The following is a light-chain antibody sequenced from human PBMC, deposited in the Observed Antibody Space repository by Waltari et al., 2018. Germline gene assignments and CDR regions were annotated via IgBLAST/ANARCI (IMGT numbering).Light chain of an antibody. J-gene: IGLJ2*01. CDR1: TRNLGNSNF. Sequence: QSALTHPASVSGSPGQSITVSCTGTTRNLGNSNFVPWYQQHPGKAPKVMIFEVSKRPSGVSYRFSGSKSGNTASLTISGLQADDEADYYCCSYGGNTPVLFGGGTRLTVL. CDR2: EVS. V-gene: IGLV2-23*02. CDR3: CSYGGNTPVL.